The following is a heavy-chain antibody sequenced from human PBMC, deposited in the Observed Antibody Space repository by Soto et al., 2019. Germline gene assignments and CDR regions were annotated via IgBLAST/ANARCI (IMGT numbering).Heavy chain of an antibody. CDR1: GFTFSNYG. J-gene: IGHJ6*02. Sequence: QVQLVESGGGVVQPGRSLRLSCAASGFTFSNYGMHWVRQAPGKGLEWVAVISYDGSNKYYADSVKGRFTISRDKSKNTLYLQMNSLRAEDTAVYYCAKESEWLGTYGMDVWGQGNTVTVSS. D-gene: IGHD5-12*01. V-gene: IGHV3-30*18. CDR3: AKESEWLGTYGMDV. CDR2: ISYDGSNK.